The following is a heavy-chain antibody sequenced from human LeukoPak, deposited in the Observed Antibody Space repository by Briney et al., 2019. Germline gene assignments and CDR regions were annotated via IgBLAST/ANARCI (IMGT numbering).Heavy chain of an antibody. V-gene: IGHV3-74*01. CDR3: ARDLHYYVAMDV. Sequence: GGSLRLSCAASGFTFSTYRVHWVRQAREKGLVWVSHISSDGSTTRYADSVKGRFTISRDNAKNTLYLQMNSLRAEDTALYYCARDLHYYVAMDVWGQGTTVTVSS. CDR1: GFTFSTYR. D-gene: IGHD3-10*02. CDR2: ISSDGSTT. J-gene: IGHJ6*02.